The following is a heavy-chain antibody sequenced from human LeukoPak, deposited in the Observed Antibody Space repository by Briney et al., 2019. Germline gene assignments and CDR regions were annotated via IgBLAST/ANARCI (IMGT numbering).Heavy chain of an antibody. J-gene: IGHJ6*03. D-gene: IGHD3-10*01. CDR2: IKQDGSEK. CDR1: GFTFSSYW. Sequence: GGSLRLSCAASGFTFSSYWMSWVRQAPGKGLEWVANIKQDGSEKYYVDSVKGRFTISRDNAKNSLYLQMNSLRAEDTAVYYCAREYSLYGSGSYYYYYMDAWGKGTTVTVSS. CDR3: AREYSLYGSGSYYYYYMDA. V-gene: IGHV3-7*01.